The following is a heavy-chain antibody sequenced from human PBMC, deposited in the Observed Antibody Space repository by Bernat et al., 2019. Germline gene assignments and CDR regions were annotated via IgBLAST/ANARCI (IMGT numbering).Heavy chain of an antibody. D-gene: IGHD6-13*01. V-gene: IGHV3-74*01. CDR3: ASDHSSSWFHRDNWFDP. J-gene: IGHJ5*02. Sequence: EVQLVESGGGLVQPGGSLRLSCAASGFTFSSYWMHWVRQAPGKGLVWVSRINSDGSSTSYADSVKGRFTISRDNAKNTLYLQMNSLRAEDTAVYYCASDHSSSWFHRDNWFDPWGQGTLVTVSS. CDR2: INSDGSST. CDR1: GFTFSSYW.